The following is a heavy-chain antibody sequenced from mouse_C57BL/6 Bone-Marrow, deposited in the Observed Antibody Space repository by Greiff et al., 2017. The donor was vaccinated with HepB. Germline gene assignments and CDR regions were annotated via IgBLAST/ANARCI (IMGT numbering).Heavy chain of an antibody. CDR3: TRDGSSPYAMDY. Sequence: EVKLQESGAELVKPGASVKLSCTASGFNIKDYYMHWVKQRTEQGLEWIGRIDPEDGETKYAPKFQGQATITADTASNTAYLQISSRTSEDTAVYYCTRDGSSPYAMDYWGEGTSVTVSS. V-gene: IGHV14-2*01. CDR2: IDPEDGET. J-gene: IGHJ4*01. D-gene: IGHD1-1*01. CDR1: GFNIKDYY.